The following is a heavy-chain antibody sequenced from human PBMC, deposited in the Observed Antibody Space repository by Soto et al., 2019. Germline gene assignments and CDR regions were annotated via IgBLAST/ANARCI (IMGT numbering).Heavy chain of an antibody. CDR3: ARSSAVAGSRFDY. V-gene: IGHV3-21*01. J-gene: IGHJ4*02. CDR1: GFTFSSYT. D-gene: IGHD6-19*01. CDR2: ISSGSTYI. Sequence: EVQLVESGGGLVKPGGSLRLSCAASGFTFSSYTMNWVRQAPGKGLEWVSSISSGSTYIYYAGSVKGRFTISRDNAKNSLYLQMNSLGAEDTAVYYCARSSAVAGSRFDYWGQGTLVTVSS.